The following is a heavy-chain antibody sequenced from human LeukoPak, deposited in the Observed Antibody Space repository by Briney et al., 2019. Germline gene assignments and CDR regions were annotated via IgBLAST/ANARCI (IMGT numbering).Heavy chain of an antibody. V-gene: IGHV4-34*01. CDR2: INHSGST. D-gene: IGHD3-10*01. CDR3: ASAPLWFGAGGVY. Sequence: SETLSLTCAVYGASFSGFYWTWIRQPPGKGLEWIGEINHSGSTNYNPSLKSRVIISVDKSKNQVFLKLNSVTAADTAVYYCASAPLWFGAGGVYWGQGTLVTVSS. J-gene: IGHJ4*02. CDR1: GASFSGFY.